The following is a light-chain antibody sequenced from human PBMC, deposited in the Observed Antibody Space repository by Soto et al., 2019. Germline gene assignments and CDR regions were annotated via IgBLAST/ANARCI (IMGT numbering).Light chain of an antibody. Sequence: DIQMTQSPSSLSASVGDRVTITCRASQSVSNYLHWYQQKPGKAPNLLIYDASSLQSGVPSRFSGSGSGTDFTLTISSLQHEDFATYYCRQSYYNPTFGQGTKVEIK. J-gene: IGKJ1*01. CDR2: DAS. V-gene: IGKV1-39*01. CDR1: QSVSNY. CDR3: RQSYYNPT.